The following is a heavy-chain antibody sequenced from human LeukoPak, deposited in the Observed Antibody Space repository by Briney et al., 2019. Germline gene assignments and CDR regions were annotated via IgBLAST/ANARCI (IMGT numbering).Heavy chain of an antibody. CDR2: ISAYNGNT. V-gene: IGHV1-18*01. CDR1: GYTFTSYG. J-gene: IGHJ4*02. D-gene: IGHD6-19*01. Sequence: ASVKVSCKASGYTFTSYGISWVRQAPGQGLEWMGWISAYNGNTNYAQKLQGRVTMTRDMSTSTVYMELSSLRSEDTAVYYCARDIGEQWLAPFDYWGQGTLVTVSS. CDR3: ARDIGEQWLAPFDY.